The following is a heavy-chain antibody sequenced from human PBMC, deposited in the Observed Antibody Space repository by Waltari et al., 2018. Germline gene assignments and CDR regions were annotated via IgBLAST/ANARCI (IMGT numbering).Heavy chain of an antibody. CDR1: GYTFTGYY. CDR2: INPNRGGT. J-gene: IGHJ4*02. Sequence: QVQLVQSGAEVKKPGASVKVSCKASGYTFTGYYMHWVRQAPGQGLEWMGWINPNRGGTNYAQKFQGRVTMTRDTSISTAYMELSRLRSDDTAVYYCARVGITGTAAYWGQGTLVTVSS. V-gene: IGHV1-2*02. D-gene: IGHD1-20*01. CDR3: ARVGITGTAAY.